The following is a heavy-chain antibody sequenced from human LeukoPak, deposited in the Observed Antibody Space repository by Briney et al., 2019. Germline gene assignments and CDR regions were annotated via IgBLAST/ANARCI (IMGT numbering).Heavy chain of an antibody. V-gene: IGHV1-69*04. Sequence: SVKVSCKASGGTFSSYAISWVRQAPGQGLEWVGRIIPILGIANYAQKFQGRVTITADKSTSTAYIELSSLRSEDTAVYYCASMGIAVAGWNTYYFDYWGQGTLVTVSS. CDR2: IIPILGIA. CDR3: ASMGIAVAGWNTYYFDY. D-gene: IGHD6-19*01. J-gene: IGHJ4*02. CDR1: GGTFSSYA.